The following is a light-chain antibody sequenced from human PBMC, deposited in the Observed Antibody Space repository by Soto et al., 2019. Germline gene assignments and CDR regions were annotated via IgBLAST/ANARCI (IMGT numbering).Light chain of an antibody. Sequence: DIVMTQAPLSSPVTLGQPASISCRSSQSLVHSDGNSFLNWLQQRPGQAPQLLISKSSNRFSGVPDRFSGSGAGTDFTLEISRVEAEDVGVYYCMQSTHFPHTFGQGTKLEIK. CDR3: MQSTHFPHT. CDR1: QSLVHSDGNSF. J-gene: IGKJ2*01. CDR2: KSS. V-gene: IGKV2-24*01.